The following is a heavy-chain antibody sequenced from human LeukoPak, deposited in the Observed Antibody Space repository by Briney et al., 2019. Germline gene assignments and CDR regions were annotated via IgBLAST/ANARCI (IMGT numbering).Heavy chain of an antibody. Sequence: SETLSLTCTVSGGSISSSSYYWGWIRQPPGKGLEWIGSIYYSGSTYYNPSLKSRVTISVDTSKNQFSLKLSSVTAADTAVYYCARVVGIVVVITTQWYFDLWGRGTLVTVSS. CDR2: IYYSGST. D-gene: IGHD3-22*01. CDR1: GGSISSSSYY. V-gene: IGHV4-39*07. CDR3: ARVVGIVVVITTQWYFDL. J-gene: IGHJ2*01.